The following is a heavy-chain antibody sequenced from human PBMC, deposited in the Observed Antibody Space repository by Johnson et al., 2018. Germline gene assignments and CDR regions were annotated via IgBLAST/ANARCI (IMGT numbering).Heavy chain of an antibody. D-gene: IGHD4-23*01. CDR1: GFTLSDYH. J-gene: IGHJ6*03. CDR3: ARASVSGNSCCYYYMDV. V-gene: IGHV3-11*04. Sequence: VQLGESGGALVKPGGSLGLCCEASGFTLSDYHMSWIRQAPGRGPEWVSYISPSGTRIYYADPVKGRFTISRDTSKNSQYLQMDSRRADDTAVYYCARASVSGNSCCYYYMDVWGKGTTVTVSS. CDR2: ISPSGTRI.